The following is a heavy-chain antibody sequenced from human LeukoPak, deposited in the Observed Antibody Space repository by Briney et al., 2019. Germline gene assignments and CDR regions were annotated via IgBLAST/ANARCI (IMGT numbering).Heavy chain of an antibody. J-gene: IGHJ6*02. D-gene: IGHD3-22*01. Sequence: PGGSLRLSCAASGFTFSDYYMSWIRQAPGEGLEWVSYISSSGSTIYYADSVKGRFTISRDNAKNSLYLQMNSLRAEDTAVYYCARDYSDSSGYYYYGMDVWGQGTTVTVSS. CDR3: ARDYSDSSGYYYYGMDV. V-gene: IGHV3-11*01. CDR2: ISSSGSTI. CDR1: GFTFSDYY.